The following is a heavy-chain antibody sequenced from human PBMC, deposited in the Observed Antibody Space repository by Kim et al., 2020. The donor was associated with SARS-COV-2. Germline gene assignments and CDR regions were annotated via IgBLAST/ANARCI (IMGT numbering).Heavy chain of an antibody. D-gene: IGHD4-17*01. CDR3: ARDYGDFYLDY. V-gene: IGHV3-66*01. J-gene: IGHJ4*02. Sequence: AEAVKGRSPISRDNSKNTRYLQRNSLRAEDTAVYYCARDYGDFYLDYWGQGTLVPVSS.